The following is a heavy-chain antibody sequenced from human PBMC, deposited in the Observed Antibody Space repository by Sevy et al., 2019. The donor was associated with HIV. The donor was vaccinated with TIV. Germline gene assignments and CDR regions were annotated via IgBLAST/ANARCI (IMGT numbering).Heavy chain of an antibody. CDR2: TSNKADSYTT. V-gene: IGHV3-72*01. J-gene: IGHJ4*02. D-gene: IGHD6-13*01. CDR1: GFTFSDHY. CDR3: ATYAGIAAAGRVFDY. Sequence: GGSLRLSCAASGFTFSDHYMEWVRQAPGKGLEWVGRTSNKADSYTTEYAASVKGICTISRDDSKNSLYLQMNSLKTEDTAGYYCATYAGIAAAGRVFDYWGQGSLVTVSS.